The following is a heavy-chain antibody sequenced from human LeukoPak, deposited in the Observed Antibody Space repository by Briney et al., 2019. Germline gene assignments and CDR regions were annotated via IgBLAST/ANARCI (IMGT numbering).Heavy chain of an antibody. D-gene: IGHD3-3*01. CDR2: LDCAATT. Sequence: SETLSLTCTVSRGSISNYYWNSIRQPPGQGVEWIGYLDCAATTTYNPSLKSRVPISVDMSKTQFSLTLSSVPAGDTTVYYCARGSRTIFGSNYFDSWGQGILVTVSS. CDR1: RGSISNYY. V-gene: IGHV4-59*01. J-gene: IGHJ4*02. CDR3: ARGSRTIFGSNYFDS.